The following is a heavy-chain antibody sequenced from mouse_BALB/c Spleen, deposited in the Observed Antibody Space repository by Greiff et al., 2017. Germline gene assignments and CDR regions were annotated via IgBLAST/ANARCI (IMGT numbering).Heavy chain of an antibody. Sequence: VQLKQSGAELVKPGASVKLSCTASGFNIKDTYMHWVKQRPEQGLEWIGRIDPANGNTKYDPKFQGKATITADTSSNTAYLQLSSLTSEDTAVYYCAPHYYGGTPDAYWGQGTLVTVSA. CDR2: IDPANGNT. D-gene: IGHD1-1*01. CDR1: GFNIKDTY. J-gene: IGHJ3*01. V-gene: IGHV14-3*02. CDR3: APHYYGGTPDAY.